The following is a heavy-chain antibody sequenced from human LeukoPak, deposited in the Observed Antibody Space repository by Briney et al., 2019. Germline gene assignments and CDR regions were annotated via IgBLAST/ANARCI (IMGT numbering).Heavy chain of an antibody. V-gene: IGHV3-21*01. Sequence: GGSLRLSCAASGFTFSSYSMNWVRQAPGKGLEWVSSISSSSSYIYYADSVKGRFTISRHYAKNSLYLQMNSLRAEDTAVYYCAREGRYYYYYMDVWGKGTTVTVSS. CDR2: ISSSSSYI. CDR3: AREGRYYYYYMDV. J-gene: IGHJ6*03. CDR1: GFTFSSYS.